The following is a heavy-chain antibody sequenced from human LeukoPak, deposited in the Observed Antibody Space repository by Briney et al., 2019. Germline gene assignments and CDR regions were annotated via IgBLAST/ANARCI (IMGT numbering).Heavy chain of an antibody. CDR1: GFTFSSYW. Sequence: GGSLRLSCAASGFTFSSYWMSWVRQAPGKGLEWVANIKQDGSEKYYVDSVKGRFTISRDNAQNSLHLQMNSLRAEDTAVYYCARLSSGWYGDFDYWGQGILVTVSS. CDR2: IKQDGSEK. V-gene: IGHV3-7*03. CDR3: ARLSSGWYGDFDY. J-gene: IGHJ4*02. D-gene: IGHD6-19*01.